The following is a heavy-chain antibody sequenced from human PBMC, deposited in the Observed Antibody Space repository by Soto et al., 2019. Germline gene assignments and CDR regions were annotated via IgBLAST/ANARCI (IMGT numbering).Heavy chain of an antibody. V-gene: IGHV3-23*01. CDR2: ILVGGST. CDR3: AKETATSGGAFDI. CDR1: GFICSSYD. J-gene: IGHJ3*02. D-gene: IGHD1-26*01. Sequence: GSLRLSCAASGFICSSYDMSWVRQAPGKGLEWVSTILVGGSTHYEDSVKGRFTISRDGSKSTVYLQMHSLTAGDTAVYYCAKETATSGGAFDICGQGTMVTVSS.